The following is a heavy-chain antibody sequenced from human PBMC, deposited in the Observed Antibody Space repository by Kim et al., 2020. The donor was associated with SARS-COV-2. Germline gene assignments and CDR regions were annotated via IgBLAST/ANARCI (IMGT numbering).Heavy chain of an antibody. V-gene: IGHV3-48*02. D-gene: IGHD3-3*01. J-gene: IGHJ4*02. CDR3: ARAPTYDFWSGYSRSFDY. Sequence: KSQVTLSRENAKNSLYLQMNSLRDEDTAVYYCARAPTYDFWSGYSRSFDYWGQGTLVTVSS.